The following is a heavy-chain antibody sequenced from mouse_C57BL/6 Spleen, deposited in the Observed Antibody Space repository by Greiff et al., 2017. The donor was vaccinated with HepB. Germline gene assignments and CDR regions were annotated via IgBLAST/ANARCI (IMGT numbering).Heavy chain of an antibody. CDR3: TTRAYYSNSFAY. CDR1: GFNIKDDY. V-gene: IGHV14-4*01. J-gene: IGHJ3*01. D-gene: IGHD2-5*01. Sequence: EVQLVESGAELVRPGASVKLSCTASGFNIKDDYMHWVKQRPEQGLEWIGWIDPENGDTEYASKFQGKATITADTSSNTAYLQLSSLTSEDTAVYYCTTRAYYSNSFAYWGQGTLVTVSA. CDR2: IDPENGDT.